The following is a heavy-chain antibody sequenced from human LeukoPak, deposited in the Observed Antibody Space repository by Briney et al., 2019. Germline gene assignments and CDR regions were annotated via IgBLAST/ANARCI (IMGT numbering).Heavy chain of an antibody. J-gene: IGHJ1*01. Sequence: GGSLRLSCVASGFSSSSYWVTWVRPAPGKGLEWVATIKQDGSEQYYVDSVRGRFTISRDNAKNSLYLQMNSLRADDTAVYFCASAQGGVILPDYFHHWGQGTLVTVSS. CDR3: ASAQGGVILPDYFHH. V-gene: IGHV3-7*02. D-gene: IGHD3-16*02. CDR2: IKQDGSEQ. CDR1: GFSSSSYW.